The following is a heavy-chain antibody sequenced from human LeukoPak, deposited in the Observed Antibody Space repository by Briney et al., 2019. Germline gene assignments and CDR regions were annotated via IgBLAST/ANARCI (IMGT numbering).Heavy chain of an antibody. CDR2: IYHSGRT. V-gene: IGHV4-30-2*01. J-gene: IGHJ4*02. CDR1: GGSISSGDYS. D-gene: IGHD3-10*01. Sequence: SETLSLTCAVSGGSISSGDYSWSWIRQPPGTGLEWLGYIYHSGRTYYNPSLKSRVTISIDRSKTQFSLKLSSVTAADTAVYYCARDLLWFGEAYFDYWGQGTLVTVSS. CDR3: ARDLLWFGEAYFDY.